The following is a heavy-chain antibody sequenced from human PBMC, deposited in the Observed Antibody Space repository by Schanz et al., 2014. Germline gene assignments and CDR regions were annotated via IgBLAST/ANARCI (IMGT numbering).Heavy chain of an antibody. CDR1: GFIFNDYY. CDR2: ISRDGTTS. CDR3: AKDTRSGYYETPFEY. J-gene: IGHJ4*02. D-gene: IGHD5-12*01. V-gene: IGHV3-11*01. Sequence: VQLVESGGGLVKPGGSLRLSCAASGFIFNDYYMNWIRQAPGKGLEWLSYISRDGTTSYYADPVKGRSTVSRDNSKNTVFLQMNSLRAEDTAIYYCAKDTRSGYYETPFEYWGQGTLVTVSS.